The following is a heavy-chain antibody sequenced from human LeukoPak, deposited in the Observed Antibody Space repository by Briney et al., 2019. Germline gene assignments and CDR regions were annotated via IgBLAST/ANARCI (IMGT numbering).Heavy chain of an antibody. CDR3: ARGLVVTNDY. Sequence: GGSLRLSCAASGFTFSSYGMHWVRQAPGKGLEWVAVIWYDGSIQYYADSVKGRLTISRDNSKNTLYLQMNSLRSEDTAVYYCARGLVVTNDYWGQGTLVTVSS. J-gene: IGHJ4*02. V-gene: IGHV3-33*01. CDR1: GFTFSSYG. D-gene: IGHD4-23*01. CDR2: IWYDGSIQ.